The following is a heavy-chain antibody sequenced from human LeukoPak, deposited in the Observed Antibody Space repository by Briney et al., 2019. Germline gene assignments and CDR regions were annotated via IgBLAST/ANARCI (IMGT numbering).Heavy chain of an antibody. D-gene: IGHD6-13*01. CDR1: GGSISSYY. J-gene: IGHJ4*02. Sequence: TSETLSLTCTVSGGSISSYYWSWIRQPAGKGLEWIGRIYTSGSTNYNPSLKSRVTMSVDTSKNQFSLKLSSVTAADTAVYYCARQKGIAAAGYYFDYWGQGTLVTVSS. V-gene: IGHV4-4*07. CDR2: IYTSGST. CDR3: ARQKGIAAAGYYFDY.